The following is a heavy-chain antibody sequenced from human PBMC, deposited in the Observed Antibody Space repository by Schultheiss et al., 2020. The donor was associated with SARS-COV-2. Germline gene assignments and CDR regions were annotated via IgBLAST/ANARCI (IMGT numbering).Heavy chain of an antibody. CDR3: ATEYYYDQSGFDP. D-gene: IGHD3-22*01. CDR1: GYTFTSYG. V-gene: IGHV1-24*01. J-gene: IGHJ5*02. Sequence: ASVKVSCKASGYTFTSYGISWVRQAPGQGLEWMGGFDPEDGETIYAQKFQGRVTMTEDTSTDTAYMELSSLRSEDTAVYYCATEYYYDQSGFDPWGQGTLVTVSS. CDR2: FDPEDGET.